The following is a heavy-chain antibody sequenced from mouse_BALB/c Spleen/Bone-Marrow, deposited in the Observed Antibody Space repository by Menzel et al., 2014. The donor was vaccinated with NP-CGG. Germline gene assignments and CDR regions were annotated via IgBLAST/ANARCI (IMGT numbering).Heavy chain of an antibody. D-gene: IGHD2-10*02. V-gene: IGHV1-4*02. CDR1: GYTFTSYT. J-gene: IGHJ4*01. Sequence: VQLVESAVELARPGASVKMSCKASGYTFTSYTIHWIRQRPGQGLEWIGYIHPSSGYTEYSQKFKDKTALTADKSSTTAYMQLSSLTSEDSAVYYRARKYVNVPHFMDYWGQGTSVTVSS. CDR3: ARKYVNVPHFMDY. CDR2: IHPSSGYT.